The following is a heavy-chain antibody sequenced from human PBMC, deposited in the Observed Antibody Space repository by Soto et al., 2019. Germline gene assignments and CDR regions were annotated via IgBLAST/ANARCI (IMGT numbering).Heavy chain of an antibody. Sequence: QVQLVQSGAEVKKPGASVKVSCKASGYTFTSYYMHWVRQAPGQGLEWMGIINPSGGSTRYAQKFKGRVTMTRDTSTSTVYIELSSLRSEDTAVYYCARGLIYDSSGYYFDYWGQGTLVTVSS. CDR1: GYTFTSYY. J-gene: IGHJ4*02. V-gene: IGHV1-46*01. CDR3: ARGLIYDSSGYYFDY. CDR2: INPSGGST. D-gene: IGHD3-22*01.